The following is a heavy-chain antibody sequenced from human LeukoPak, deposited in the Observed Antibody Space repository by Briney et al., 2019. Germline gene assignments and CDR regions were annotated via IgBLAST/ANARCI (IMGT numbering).Heavy chain of an antibody. Sequence: SVKVSCKASGGTFSSHSFSWVRQAPGHGLEWMGGIIPIFGTANYAQKFQGRVTMTRDMSTSTVYMELSSLRSEDTAVYYCAREIIVATVYYYYYYMDVWGKGTTVTVSS. V-gene: IGHV1-69*05. CDR2: IIPIFGTA. CDR3: AREIIVATVYYYYYYMDV. J-gene: IGHJ6*03. D-gene: IGHD5-12*01. CDR1: GGTFSSHS.